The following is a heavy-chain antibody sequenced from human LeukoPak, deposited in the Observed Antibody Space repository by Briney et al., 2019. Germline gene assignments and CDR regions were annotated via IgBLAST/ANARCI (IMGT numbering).Heavy chain of an antibody. CDR3: AKKGSRTIASGGCDC. V-gene: IGHV3-23*01. CDR1: AFTFSSHA. J-gene: IGHJ4*02. CDR2: ISGSGSTT. Sequence: TGGSLRLSCAPSAFTFSSHAMSWDRQAPGEGLEWISTISGSGSTTYYGDSVEGRFSISRDNSKNTLDLQMNSLRAEDTAVYYCAKKGSRTIASGGCDCWGEGTLVFVSS. D-gene: IGHD6-13*01.